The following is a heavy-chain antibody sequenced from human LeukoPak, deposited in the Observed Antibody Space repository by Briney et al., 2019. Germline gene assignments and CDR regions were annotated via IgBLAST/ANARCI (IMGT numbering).Heavy chain of an antibody. J-gene: IGHJ4*02. CDR2: IYHSGST. V-gene: IGHV4-4*02. CDR1: GGSISSSNW. Sequence: TPSETLSLTCAVSGGSISSSNWWSWVRQPPGKGLELIGEIYHSGSTNYNPSLKSRVTISVDKSKNQFSLKLSSVTAADTAVYYCARVSSGATTVDYWGQGTLVTVSS. CDR3: ARVSSGATTVDY. D-gene: IGHD1-26*01.